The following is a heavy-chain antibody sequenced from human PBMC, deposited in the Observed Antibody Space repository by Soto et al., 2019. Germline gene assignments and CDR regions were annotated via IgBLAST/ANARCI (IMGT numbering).Heavy chain of an antibody. D-gene: IGHD6-13*01. CDR1: GFTFSSYA. V-gene: IGHV3-23*01. CDR3: AKATPVAAAGIYYFDY. Sequence: GGSLRLSCAASGFTFSSYAMSWVRQAPGKGLEWVSAISGSGGSTYYADSVKGRFTISRDNSKNTLYLQMNSLRAEDTAVYYCAKATPVAAAGIYYFDYWGQGTLVTVSS. CDR2: ISGSGGST. J-gene: IGHJ4*02.